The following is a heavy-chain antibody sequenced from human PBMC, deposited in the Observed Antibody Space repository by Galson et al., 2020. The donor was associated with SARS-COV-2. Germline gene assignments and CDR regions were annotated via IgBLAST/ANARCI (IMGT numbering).Heavy chain of an antibody. CDR1: RGSISSHY. CDR2: IYFSGVT. D-gene: IGHD3-10*01. Sequence: ETSETLSITCTVSRGSISSHYWSWVRQPPGKGLEWIGYIYFSGVTNYNPSLKSRVTISIDRTKNQFSLKLTSVAAADTALYYCAFGESYYFNSWGQGTLVTVSS. J-gene: IGHJ4*02. CDR3: AFGESYYFNS. V-gene: IGHV4-59*11.